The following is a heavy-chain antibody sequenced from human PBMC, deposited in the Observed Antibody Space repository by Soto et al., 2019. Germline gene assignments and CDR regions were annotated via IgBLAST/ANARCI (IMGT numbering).Heavy chain of an antibody. V-gene: IGHV1-18*01. J-gene: IGHJ4*02. Sequence: ASVKVSCKASGYTFTSYDINWVRQATGQGLEWMGWISAYNGNTNYAQKLQGRVTMTTDTSTSTAYMELRSLRSDDTAVYYCARVEIVVVITSRDFDYWGQGTLVTVSS. CDR1: GYTFTSYD. D-gene: IGHD3-22*01. CDR2: ISAYNGNT. CDR3: ARVEIVVVITSRDFDY.